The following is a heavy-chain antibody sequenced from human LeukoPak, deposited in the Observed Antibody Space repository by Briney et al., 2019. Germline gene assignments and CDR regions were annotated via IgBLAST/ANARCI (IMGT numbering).Heavy chain of an antibody. J-gene: IGHJ6*02. CDR1: GFTFGNYA. CDR2: ISYDGSNK. V-gene: IGHV3-30*04. CDR3: ARPTHFYYYYYGMDV. Sequence: GGSLRLSCAASGFTFGNYAMHWVRQAPGKGLEWVAVISYDGSNKYYADSVKGRFTISRDNSKNTLYLQMNSLRAEDTAVYYCARPTHFYYYYYGMDVWGHGTTVTVSS.